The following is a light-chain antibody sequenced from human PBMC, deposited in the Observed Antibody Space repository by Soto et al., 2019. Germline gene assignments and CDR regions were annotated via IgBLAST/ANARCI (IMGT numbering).Light chain of an antibody. Sequence: EIVTTQSPATLSVSPGERVTLSCRASQNVSSNLAWYQQKPGQAPRLLIYDTSIRAAGIPARFSGSGSGTEFTVPISSLQSEDFAVYYCQQYNNWPPWTFGQGTKVDIK. CDR3: QQYNNWPPWT. V-gene: IGKV3-15*01. CDR2: DTS. J-gene: IGKJ1*01. CDR1: QNVSSN.